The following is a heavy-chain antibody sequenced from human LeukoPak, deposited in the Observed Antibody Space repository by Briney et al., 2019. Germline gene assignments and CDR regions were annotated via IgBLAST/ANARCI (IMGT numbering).Heavy chain of an antibody. CDR3: ARENPPDY. CDR2: IKQDGSEK. J-gene: IGHJ4*02. Sequence: GGSLRLSCVASGFTFSSSWMSWVRQAPGKGLEWVANIKQDGSEKSYVESVRGRFTISRDNAKNSLYLQLNSLRAEDTALYYCARENPPDYWGQGTLVTVSS. CDR1: GFTFSSSW. V-gene: IGHV3-7*03.